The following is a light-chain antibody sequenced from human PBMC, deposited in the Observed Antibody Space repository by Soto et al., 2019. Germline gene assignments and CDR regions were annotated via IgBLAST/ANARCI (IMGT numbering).Light chain of an antibody. V-gene: IGLV1-51*01. CDR2: DNV. Sequence: QSVLTQPPSVSATPGQKVTISCSGSGSNLGRNYVSWYQQLPGTAPKLLIYDNVYRFSGIPDRFSASKSGTSANLGITGLQTGDEGDYYCGSWDNILRAYVFGTGTKVTVL. CDR3: GSWDNILRAYV. CDR1: GSNLGRNY. J-gene: IGLJ1*01.